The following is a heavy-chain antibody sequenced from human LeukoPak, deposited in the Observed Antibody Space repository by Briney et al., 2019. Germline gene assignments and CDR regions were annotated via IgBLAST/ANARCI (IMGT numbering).Heavy chain of an antibody. V-gene: IGHV1-69*05. CDR2: IIPIFGTA. Sequence: SVKVSCKASGGTFSSYAISWVRQAPGQGLEWMGGIIPIFGTANYAQKFQGRVTITTDESTSTAYMELSSLRSEDTAVYYCARGDGDGYNWNYFDYWGQGTLVTVSS. CDR1: GGTFSSYA. D-gene: IGHD5-24*01. CDR3: ARGDGDGYNWNYFDY. J-gene: IGHJ4*02.